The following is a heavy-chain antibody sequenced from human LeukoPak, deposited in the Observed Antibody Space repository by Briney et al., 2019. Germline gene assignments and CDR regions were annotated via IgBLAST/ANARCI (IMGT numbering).Heavy chain of an antibody. CDR3: ARRVASGSYEYYFDY. J-gene: IGHJ4*02. D-gene: IGHD1-26*01. CDR2: IYYSGST. V-gene: IGHV4-39*01. CDR1: GGSISSYY. Sequence: SETLSLTCTVSGGSISSYYWSWIRQPPGKGLEWIGSIYYSGSTYYNPSLKSRVTISVDTSKNQFSLKLSSVTAADTAVYYCARRVASGSYEYYFDYWGQGTLVTVSS.